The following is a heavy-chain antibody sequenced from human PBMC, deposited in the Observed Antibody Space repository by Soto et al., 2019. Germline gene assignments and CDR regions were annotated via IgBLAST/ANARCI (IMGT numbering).Heavy chain of an antibody. Sequence: SGPTLVNPPQTLTLTCTFSGFSLTTSGVGVGWIRQPPGKAPEWLALIYWNDDKRYSPSLRSRLTITKGTSKNQVVLTMTDMDPVDTATYYCAHRLGSRGSFDYWGQGSLVTVSS. CDR2: IYWNDDK. V-gene: IGHV2-5*01. D-gene: IGHD6-25*01. CDR3: AHRLGSRGSFDY. J-gene: IGHJ4*02. CDR1: GFSLTTSGVG.